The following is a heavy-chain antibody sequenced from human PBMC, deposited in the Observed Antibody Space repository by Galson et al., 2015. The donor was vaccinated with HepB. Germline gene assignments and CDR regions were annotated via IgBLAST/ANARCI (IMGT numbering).Heavy chain of an antibody. D-gene: IGHD6-19*01. CDR1: GSSFTSYW. Sequence: QSGAEVKKPGESLKISCKGSGSSFTSYWIGWVRQMPGKGLEWMGIIYPGDSDTRYSPSFQGQVTISADKSISTAYLQWSSLKASDTAMYYCARRTGEPVAVTRWFDPWGQGTLVTVAS. J-gene: IGHJ5*02. CDR2: IYPGDSDT. V-gene: IGHV5-51*01. CDR3: ARRTGEPVAVTRWFDP.